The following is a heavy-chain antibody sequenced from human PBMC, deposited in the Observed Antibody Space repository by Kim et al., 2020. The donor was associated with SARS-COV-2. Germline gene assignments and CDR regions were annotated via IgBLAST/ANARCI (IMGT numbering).Heavy chain of an antibody. Sequence: GGSLRLSCAASGFTFSSYSMNWVRQAPGKGLEWVSSISSSSSYIYYADSVKGRFTISRDNAKNSLYLQMNSLRAEDTAVYYCARDYGDYGDWFDPWGQGTLVTVSS. V-gene: IGHV3-21*01. CDR3: ARDYGDYGDWFDP. J-gene: IGHJ5*02. D-gene: IGHD4-17*01. CDR1: GFTFSSYS. CDR2: ISSSSSYI.